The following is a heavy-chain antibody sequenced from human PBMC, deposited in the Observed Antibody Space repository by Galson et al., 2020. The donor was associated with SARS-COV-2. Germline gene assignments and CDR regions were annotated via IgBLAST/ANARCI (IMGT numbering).Heavy chain of an antibody. D-gene: IGHD3-10*01. V-gene: IGHV3-30-3*01. J-gene: IGHJ4*02. Sequence: SLRLSCAASGFTFSSYAMHWVRQAPGKGLEWVAVISNDGSNRYYADSMKGRFTISRDNSKNTLFLQMNSLRVEDTAVYYCARGPRFGELLAPFDSWGQGTLVAVSS. CDR1: GFTFSSYA. CDR2: ISNDGSNR. CDR3: ARGPRFGELLAPFDS.